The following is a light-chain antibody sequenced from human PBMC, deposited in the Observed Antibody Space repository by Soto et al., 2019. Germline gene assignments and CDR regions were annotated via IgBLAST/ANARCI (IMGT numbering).Light chain of an antibody. CDR1: QSVSSY. J-gene: IGKJ1*01. CDR3: QQRSNWPPWT. V-gene: IGKV3-11*01. CDR2: DAS. Sequence: EIVLTQSPATLSLSPGERATLSCRASQSVSSYLAWYQQKPGQAPRLLIYDASNRSTDIPARFSGSGSGTDFTLTISILEREDFAVYYCQQRSNWPPWTFGQGTKVEIK.